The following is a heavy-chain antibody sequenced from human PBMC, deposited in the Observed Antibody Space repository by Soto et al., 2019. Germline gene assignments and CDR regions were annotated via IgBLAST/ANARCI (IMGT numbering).Heavy chain of an antibody. Sequence: GGSLRLSCAASGFTFSDYWMNWVRQAPGKGLEWVANIKKDGSEKYYVDSVKGRFTISRDNAKNSLYLQMNSLRAEDAAVYYCARGYDFWSGHRTPFDPWGQGTLVTVSS. CDR3: ARGYDFWSGHRTPFDP. CDR2: IKKDGSEK. CDR1: GFTFSDYW. V-gene: IGHV3-7*05. J-gene: IGHJ5*02. D-gene: IGHD3-3*01.